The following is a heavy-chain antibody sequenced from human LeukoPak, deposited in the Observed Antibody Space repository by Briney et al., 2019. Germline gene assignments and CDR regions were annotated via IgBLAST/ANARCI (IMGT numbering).Heavy chain of an antibody. CDR1: GFTFSSYA. CDR2: ITGSGGST. V-gene: IGHV3-23*01. D-gene: IGHD3-10*01. CDR3: LAGSGSSKYYYGMDV. J-gene: IGHJ6*02. Sequence: GGFLRLSCAASGFTFSSYAMSWVRQAPGKGLEWVSAITGSGGSTYYADSVKGRFTISRDNSKNTLYLQMNSLRAEDTAVYYCLAGSGSSKYYYGMDVWGQGTTVTVSS.